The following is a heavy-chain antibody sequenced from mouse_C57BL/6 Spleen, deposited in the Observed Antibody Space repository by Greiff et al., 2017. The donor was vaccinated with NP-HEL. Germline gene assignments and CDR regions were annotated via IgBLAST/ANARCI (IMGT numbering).Heavy chain of an antibody. Sequence: VKLMESGPELVKPGASVKISCKASGYSFKSYYIHWVKQRPGQGLEWIGWIYPGSGNTKYNEKFKAKATLTADTSSSTAYMQLSSLTSEDSAVYYCARLGTGTRAMDHWGQGTSVTASS. D-gene: IGHD3-1*01. CDR1: GYSFKSYY. J-gene: IGHJ4*01. CDR2: IYPGSGNT. V-gene: IGHV1-66*01. CDR3: ARLGTGTRAMDH.